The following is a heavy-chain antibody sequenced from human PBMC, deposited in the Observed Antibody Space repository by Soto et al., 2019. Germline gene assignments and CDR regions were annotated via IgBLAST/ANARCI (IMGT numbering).Heavy chain of an antibody. J-gene: IGHJ4*02. CDR2: MNPYNSNT. V-gene: IGHV1-8*01. CDR3: ARGGDFDF. Sequence: QVQLVQSGAEVKKPGASVKVSCKASGYTFTPYDINWVRQATGQGLEWMGWMNPYNSNTGSAQRFQGRVTLTWDTSISTAYMELSSLTSEDTAIDYCARGGDFDFWGQGTLVSVSS. D-gene: IGHD7-27*01. CDR1: GYTFTPYD.